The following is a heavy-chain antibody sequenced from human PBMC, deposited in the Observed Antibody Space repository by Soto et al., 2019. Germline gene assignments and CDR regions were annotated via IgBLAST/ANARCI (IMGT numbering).Heavy chain of an antibody. V-gene: IGHV3-23*01. J-gene: IGHJ4*02. D-gene: IGHD6-19*01. CDR2: ISGSGGST. CDR3: ARRSSGWYLDY. Sequence: EVQLLESGGGLVQPGGSLRLSCAAPGFTFSNYAMNWVRQAPGKGLESVSVISGSGGSTYYADSVKGRFTISRDNSKNTLYLQMNSLRGEVTAVYYCARRSSGWYLDYWCQGTLVTVSS. CDR1: GFTFSNYA.